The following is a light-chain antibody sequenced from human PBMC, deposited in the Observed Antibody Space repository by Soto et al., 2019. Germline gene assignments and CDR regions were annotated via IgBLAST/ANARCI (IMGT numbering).Light chain of an antibody. V-gene: IGKV3-15*01. J-gene: IGKJ3*01. CDR2: GAS. CDR3: QHYNNWPPFT. Sequence: EIVMTQSPATLSVSPGERATLSCRASQSVSSNLAWYQQKPGQAPRLLIYGASTRATGIPARFSGSVSGTEFTLTISSLQSEDFAVYYCQHYNNWPPFTFGPGTKVDIK. CDR1: QSVSSN.